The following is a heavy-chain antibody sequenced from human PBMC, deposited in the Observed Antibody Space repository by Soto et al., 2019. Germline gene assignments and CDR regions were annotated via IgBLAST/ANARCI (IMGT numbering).Heavy chain of an antibody. D-gene: IGHD3-10*01. Sequence: GEALTISCQASGYSFSNFWIAWVRQMPGEGLEWLGIIYPDDSDTRYSPSFLGQVTISADKSISTAYLQWSSLKASDTAMYYCARNRPSFNYYGSGSYRLGDFDCCGQGTMVTV. CDR2: IYPDDSDT. J-gene: IGHJ3*01. CDR1: GYSFSNFW. CDR3: ARNRPSFNYYGSGSYRLGDFDC. V-gene: IGHV5-51*01.